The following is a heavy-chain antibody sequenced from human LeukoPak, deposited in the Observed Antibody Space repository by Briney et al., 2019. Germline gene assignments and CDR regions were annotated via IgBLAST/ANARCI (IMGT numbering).Heavy chain of an antibody. J-gene: IGHJ5*02. Sequence: PSETLSLTCTVSGGSISSYYWSWIRQPPGKGLEWIGYIYYSGSTNYNPSLKSRVTISVDTSKNQFSLTLSSVTAADTAVYYCAGDYDFWSGLRFDPWGQGTLVTVSS. V-gene: IGHV4-59*01. CDR1: GGSISSYY. CDR3: AGDYDFWSGLRFDP. CDR2: IYYSGST. D-gene: IGHD3-3*01.